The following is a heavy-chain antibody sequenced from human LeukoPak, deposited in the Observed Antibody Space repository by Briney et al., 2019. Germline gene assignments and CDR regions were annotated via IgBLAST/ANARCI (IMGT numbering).Heavy chain of an antibody. CDR3: AKDVNENIAVAGHFDY. D-gene: IGHD6-19*01. V-gene: IGHV3-43*01. CDR2: ISWDGGST. Sequence: GGSLRLSCAASGFTFDDYTMHWVRQAQGKGLNWVSLISWDGGSTCVADSVKGRFTISRYNSKNSLYLQRNSLTTEDTALYYCAKDVNENIAVAGHFDYWGQGTLVTVSS. J-gene: IGHJ4*02. CDR1: GFTFDDYT.